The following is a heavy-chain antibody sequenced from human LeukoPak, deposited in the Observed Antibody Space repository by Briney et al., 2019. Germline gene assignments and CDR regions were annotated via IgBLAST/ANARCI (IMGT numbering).Heavy chain of an antibody. CDR2: IKQDGSEK. J-gene: IGHJ4*02. Sequence: GGSLRLSCAASGFIFSSYWMSWVRQAPGKGLEWVANIKQDGSEKYYVDSVKGRFTISRDNAKNSLYLQMNSLRAEDTAVYYCARSHCTNGVCYTGVSDYWGQGTLVTVSS. V-gene: IGHV3-7*01. CDR1: GFIFSSYW. D-gene: IGHD2-8*01. CDR3: ARSHCTNGVCYTGVSDY.